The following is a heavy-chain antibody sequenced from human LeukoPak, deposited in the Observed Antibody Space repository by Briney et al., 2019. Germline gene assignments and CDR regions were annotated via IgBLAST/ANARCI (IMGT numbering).Heavy chain of an antibody. D-gene: IGHD5-12*01. J-gene: IGHJ4*02. CDR3: ARGRHSTSGPSHY. V-gene: IGHV1-2*02. CDR2: INPNSGGT. Sequence: ASVKVSCKASGYTFTGCYMHWVRRAPGQGLEWMGWINPNSGGTNYAQKFQGRVTMTRDTSISTAYMELSRLRSDDTAVYYCARGRHSTSGPSHYWGQGTLVTVSS. CDR1: GYTFTGCY.